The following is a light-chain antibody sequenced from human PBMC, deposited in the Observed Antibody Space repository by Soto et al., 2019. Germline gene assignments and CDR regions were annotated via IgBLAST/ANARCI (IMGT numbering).Light chain of an antibody. V-gene: IGLV2-14*01. CDR2: EVK. CDR1: RSDVGGYNY. Sequence: QSALTQPASVSGSPGQSITISCTGSRSDVGGYNYVSWYQQHPGKAPKLMIFEVKSRPSGVSDRFSGSKSGNTASLTISGLQAEDEADYYCSSYSDYSPRVFGGGTKLTV. J-gene: IGLJ3*02. CDR3: SSYSDYSPRV.